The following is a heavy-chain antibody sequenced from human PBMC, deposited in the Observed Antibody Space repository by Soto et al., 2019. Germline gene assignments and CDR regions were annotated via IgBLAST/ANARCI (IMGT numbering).Heavy chain of an antibody. CDR2: INPNSGGT. Sequence: ASVKVSCKASGYTFTGYYMHWVRQAPGQGLEWMGWINPNSGGTNYAQKFQGWVTMTRDTSISTAYMELSRLRSDDTAVYYCARTHQPPVVVAATYGPGEYYYGMDVWGQGTTVTVSS. J-gene: IGHJ6*02. V-gene: IGHV1-2*04. D-gene: IGHD2-15*01. CDR1: GYTFTGYY. CDR3: ARTHQPPVVVAATYGPGEYYYGMDV.